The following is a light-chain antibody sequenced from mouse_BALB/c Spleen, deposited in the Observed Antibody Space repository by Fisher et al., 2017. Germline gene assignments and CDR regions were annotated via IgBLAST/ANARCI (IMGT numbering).Light chain of an antibody. Sequence: IVMTQTPAIMSASPGEKVTMTCSASSSVSYMHWFRQKPGTSPKLWIYATSKLALGVPACFSGSGSGTSYSLTISRMEAEDAATYYCQQRSSYPFTFGSGTKLEIK. J-gene: IGKJ4*01. CDR2: ATS. V-gene: IGKV4-57*01. CDR3: QQRSSYPFT. CDR1: SSVSY.